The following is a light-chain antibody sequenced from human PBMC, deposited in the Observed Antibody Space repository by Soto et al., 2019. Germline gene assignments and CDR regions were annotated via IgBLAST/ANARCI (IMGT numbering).Light chain of an antibody. Sequence: EIVLTQSPGTLSLSPGERATLSCRASQSVSNSYLAWYQPRPGQAPRLLLYNASSRATGIPDRVSGSGSGTDFTRTISRLEPEDFAVYYGQQYVRAPLTFGGGTKVEVK. CDR2: NAS. J-gene: IGKJ4*01. CDR3: QQYVRAPLT. V-gene: IGKV3-20*01. CDR1: QSVSNSY.